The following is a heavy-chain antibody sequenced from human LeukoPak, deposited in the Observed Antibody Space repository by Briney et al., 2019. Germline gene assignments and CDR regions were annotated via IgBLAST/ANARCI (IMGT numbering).Heavy chain of an antibody. J-gene: IGHJ4*02. CDR3: VLGDLTQPFDY. V-gene: IGHV3-23*01. CDR1: GFTFSTYG. Sequence: SGGSLRLSCAASGFTFSTYGMSWVRQAPGKGLEWVSSISSTGGNTHYADSVKGRFTVSRDNSENTLYLEMNSLRAEDTAVYYCVLGDLTQPFDYWGQGTLVTVSS. CDR2: ISSTGGNT. D-gene: IGHD3-10*01.